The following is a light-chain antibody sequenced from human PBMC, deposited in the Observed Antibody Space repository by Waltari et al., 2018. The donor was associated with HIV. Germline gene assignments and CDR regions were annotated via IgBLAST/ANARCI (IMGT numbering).Light chain of an antibody. CDR3: QSADSTGTYWV. Sequence: SYELTQPPSAPVSPGQTARIPCSGAARPTQYVFGYQQRPGQAPVMVIYRDKERPSGIPDRFSGSSAGTTVTLTISGVQAEDEADYYCQSADSTGTYWVFGGGTKLTVL. J-gene: IGLJ3*02. CDR1: ARPTQY. V-gene: IGLV3-25*03. CDR2: RDK.